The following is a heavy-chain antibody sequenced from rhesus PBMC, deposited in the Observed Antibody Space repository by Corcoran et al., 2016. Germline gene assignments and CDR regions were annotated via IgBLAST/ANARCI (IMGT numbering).Heavy chain of an antibody. D-gene: IGHD6-25*01. V-gene: IGHV4S12*01. CDR2: IYSNTEST. CDR1: VGSISSSTC. J-gene: IGHJ6*01. CDR3: ARDRSIAASGDYGLDS. Sequence: QVQLQESGPGLVKPSETLSLTCAVSVGSISSSTCWSWIRQPPGQGLEWIGGIYSNTESTKYNHSLKNRVTISKDTSKNQCALKLTSVTAADSAVYYCARDRSIAASGDYGLDSWGQGVVVTVSS.